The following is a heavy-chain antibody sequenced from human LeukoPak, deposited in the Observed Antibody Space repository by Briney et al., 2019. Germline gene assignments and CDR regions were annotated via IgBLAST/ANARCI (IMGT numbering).Heavy chain of an antibody. D-gene: IGHD2-15*01. J-gene: IGHJ4*02. CDR1: GGTFSSYT. Sequence: ASVKVSCKASGGTFSSYTISWVRQAPGQGLEWMGRIIPILGIANYAQKFQGKVTITADKSTSTAYMELSSLRSEDTAVYYCVRDGGGCSGGSCYADYWGQGTLVTVSS. CDR3: VRDGGGCSGGSCYADY. CDR2: IIPILGIA. V-gene: IGHV1-69*04.